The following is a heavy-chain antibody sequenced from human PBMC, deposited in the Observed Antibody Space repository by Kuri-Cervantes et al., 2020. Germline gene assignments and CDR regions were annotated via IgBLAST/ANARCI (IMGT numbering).Heavy chain of an antibody. D-gene: IGHD4-17*01. J-gene: IGHJ4*02. CDR2: INPSGGST. CDR1: GYTFTSYY. Sequence: ASVKVSCKASGYTFTSYYMHWVRQAPGQGLEWMGIINPSGGSTSYAQKFQGRVTMTRDTSTSTAYMELSRLRSDDTAVYYCARVSKRRTTVTRWSWFDYWGQGTLVTVSS. CDR3: ARVSKRRTTVTRWSWFDY. V-gene: IGHV1-46*01.